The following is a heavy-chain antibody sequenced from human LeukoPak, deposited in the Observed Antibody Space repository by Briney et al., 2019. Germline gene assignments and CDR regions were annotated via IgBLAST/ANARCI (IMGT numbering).Heavy chain of an antibody. CDR3: ARDGDYGTGSYYRGCIDS. CDR1: GYTFSSYG. CDR2: ISAYNGNR. Sequence: GASVKVSCKASGYTFSSYGISWVRQVPGQGLEWMGWISAYNGNRNYAQNLQGGVTMTTDTSTSTAYMELRTLRSDDTAVYYCARDGDYGTGSYYRGCIDSWGQGTPVTVSP. J-gene: IGHJ4*02. D-gene: IGHD3-10*01. V-gene: IGHV1-18*01.